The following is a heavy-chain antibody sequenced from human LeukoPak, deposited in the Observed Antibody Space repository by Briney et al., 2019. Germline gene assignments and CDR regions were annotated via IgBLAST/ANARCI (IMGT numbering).Heavy chain of an antibody. CDR2: TYYRSKWYN. D-gene: IGHD6-13*01. Sequence: SQTLSLTCAISGDSVSSNCAAWTWIRQSPSRGLEWLGRTYYRSKWYNDYAESVKGRITINPDTSKNQFSLQLNSVTPEDTAVYYCARDMKIIAVAGTGTFHYYGLDVWGQGTTVTVSS. CDR1: GDSVSSNCAA. CDR3: ARDMKIIAVAGTGTFHYYGLDV. V-gene: IGHV6-1*01. J-gene: IGHJ6*02.